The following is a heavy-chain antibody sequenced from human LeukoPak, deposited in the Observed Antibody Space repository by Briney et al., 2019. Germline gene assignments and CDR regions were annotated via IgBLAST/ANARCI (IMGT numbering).Heavy chain of an antibody. Sequence: SETLSLTCAVYGGSLGGFYWSWFRQSPGKGLEWIGEIDKSGITKYNPSLKSRVTVSVDTSKTQFTLRLSSVTAADTAVYYCARVTSGPSFDYWGQGTLVTVSS. D-gene: IGHD1-1*01. CDR3: ARVTSGPSFDY. CDR1: GGSLGGFY. V-gene: IGHV4-34*01. CDR2: IDKSGIT. J-gene: IGHJ4*02.